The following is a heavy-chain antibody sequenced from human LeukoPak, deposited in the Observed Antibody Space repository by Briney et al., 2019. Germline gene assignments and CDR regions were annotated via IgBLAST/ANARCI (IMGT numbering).Heavy chain of an antibody. CDR2: IWYDGSNK. Sequence: GGSLRLSCAASGFTFSSYGMHWVRQAPGKGLEWVAVIWYDGSNKYHADFVKGRFTISRDNSKNTLYLQMNSLRAEDTAVYYCAKDGDWDSSGENFDYWGQGTLVTVSS. CDR1: GFTFSSYG. D-gene: IGHD6-19*01. CDR3: AKDGDWDSSGENFDY. V-gene: IGHV3-33*06. J-gene: IGHJ4*02.